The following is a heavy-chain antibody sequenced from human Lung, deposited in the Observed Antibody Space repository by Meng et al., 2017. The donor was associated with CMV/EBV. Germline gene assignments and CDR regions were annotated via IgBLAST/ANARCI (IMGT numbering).Heavy chain of an antibody. CDR2: LYPDGST. CDR3: ARTPVRFCNTHMCYAFDY. D-gene: IGHD2-2*01. CDR1: SDSITNYF. V-gene: IGHV4-4*07. J-gene: IGHJ4*02. Sequence: QKQLQEYGPRLLKPSETLSVTCIVSSDSITNYFWSWVRQPAGKGLEWIGRLYPDGSTDYNPSLSSRLTLSLDTSKIRFSLKLRSVTAADTAIYYCARTPVRFCNTHMCYAFDYWGQGALVTVSS.